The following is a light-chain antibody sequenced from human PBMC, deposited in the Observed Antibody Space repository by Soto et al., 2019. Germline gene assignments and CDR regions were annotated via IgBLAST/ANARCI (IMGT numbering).Light chain of an antibody. CDR3: QQYGSSPQT. V-gene: IGKV3-20*01. Sequence: EIVMTQSPATLPVSPCEGAALSSRASQSVSSSYLAWYQQKPGQAPRLLIYGASSRATGIPDRFSGSGSGTDFTLTISRLEPEDFAVYYCQQYGSSPQTFGGGTKVDIK. CDR2: GAS. J-gene: IGKJ4*01. CDR1: QSVSSSY.